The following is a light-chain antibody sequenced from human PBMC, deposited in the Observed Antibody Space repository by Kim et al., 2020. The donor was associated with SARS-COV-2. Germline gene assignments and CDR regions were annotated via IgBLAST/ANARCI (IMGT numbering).Light chain of an antibody. CDR1: QSLLHSNGYNY. CDR3: MQALQTPYT. CDR2: LGS. J-gene: IGKJ2*01. Sequence: DIVMTQSPLSLPVTPGEPASISCRSSQSLLHSNGYNYLDWYLQKPGQSPQVLIYLGSNRASGVPDRFSGSGSGTDFTLKISRVEAEDVGVYYCMQALQTPYTFGQATKLEI. V-gene: IGKV2-28*01.